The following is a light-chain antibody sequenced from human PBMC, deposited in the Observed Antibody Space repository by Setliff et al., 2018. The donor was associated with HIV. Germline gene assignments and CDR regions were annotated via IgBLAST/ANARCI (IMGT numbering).Light chain of an antibody. CDR3: CSYGSGDIWV. CDR2: EVD. Sequence: QSALAQPASVSGSPGQSITISCTGSRSDVGNTLSVSWYQQNVGEVPKLLIYEVDRRPSGISHRFSGSKSANTASLTISGLQVEDEADYYCCSYGSGDIWVFGGGTKGTVL. J-gene: IGLJ3*02. V-gene: IGLV2-23*02. CDR1: RSDVGNTLS.